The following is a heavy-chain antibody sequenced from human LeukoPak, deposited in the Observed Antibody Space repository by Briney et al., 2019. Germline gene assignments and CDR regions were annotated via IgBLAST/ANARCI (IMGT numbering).Heavy chain of an antibody. Sequence: GGSLRLSCAASGFTFSSYGMHWVRQAPGKGLEWVAFIRYDGSNKYYADSVKGRFTISRDNSKNTLYLQMNSLRAEDTAVYYCARNFRDGYNNSFDYWGQGTLVTVSS. J-gene: IGHJ4*02. CDR3: ARNFRDGYNNSFDY. V-gene: IGHV3-30*02. CDR1: GFTFSSYG. CDR2: IRYDGSNK. D-gene: IGHD5-24*01.